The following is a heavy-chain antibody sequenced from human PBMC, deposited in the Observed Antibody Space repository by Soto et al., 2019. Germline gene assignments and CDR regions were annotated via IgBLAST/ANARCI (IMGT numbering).Heavy chain of an antibody. CDR2: IYYLGST. D-gene: IGHD3-10*01. J-gene: IGHJ4*02. CDR3: ARDGYDGSGSPYPAY. Sequence: SETLSLTCRVSGGSMSEYFWSWIQQSPGKGLGWIGYIYYLGSTDYNPSLKSRVTISVDTSKRQFSLRLTSVTAADTAVDYCARDGYDGSGSPYPAYWGPGTQVTVS. V-gene: IGHV4-59*01. CDR1: GGSMSEYF.